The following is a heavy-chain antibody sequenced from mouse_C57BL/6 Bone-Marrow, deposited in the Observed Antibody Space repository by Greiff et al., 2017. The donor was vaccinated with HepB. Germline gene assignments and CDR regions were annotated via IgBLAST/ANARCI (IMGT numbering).Heavy chain of an antibody. CDR1: GYTFTSYG. J-gene: IGHJ3*01. CDR3: ARWIYYGYDAWFAY. V-gene: IGHV1-81*01. Sequence: QVQLQQPGAELVRPGASVKLSCKASGYTFTSYGISWVKQRTGQGLEWIGEIYPRSGNTYYNEKFKGKATLTADKSSSTAYMELRSLTSEDSAVYFCARWIYYGYDAWFAYWGQGTLVTVSA. D-gene: IGHD2-2*01. CDR2: IYPRSGNT.